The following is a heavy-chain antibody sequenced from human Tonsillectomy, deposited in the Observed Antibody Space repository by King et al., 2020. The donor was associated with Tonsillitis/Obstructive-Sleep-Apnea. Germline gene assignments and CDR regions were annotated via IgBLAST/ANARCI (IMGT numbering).Heavy chain of an antibody. CDR3: AKGRRLPVPFDY. J-gene: IGHJ4*02. Sequence: VQLVESGGGLVQPGGSLRLSCAASGFTFSSDATSLVRQAPGKGLEWVSAISGIGGSTYYADSAKGRFTISRDKSKTTLYLQMNIMRAEDTAVYYCAKGRRLPVPFDYWGQGTLVTVSS. CDR2: ISGIGGST. CDR1: GFTFSSDA. V-gene: IGHV3-23*04. D-gene: IGHD2-15*01.